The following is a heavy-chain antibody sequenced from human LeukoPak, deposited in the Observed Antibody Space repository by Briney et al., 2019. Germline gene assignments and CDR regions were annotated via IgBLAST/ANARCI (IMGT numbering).Heavy chain of an antibody. CDR1: GGSISDYY. D-gene: IGHD1-26*01. Sequence: KSSETLSLTCTVPGGSISDYYWSWIRQSPMRGLEWIGYLYYSGNTNYNPSLKSRLTTSRDMAKNQFSLKLSSVTSADTAVYYCARGEYEDLVDNWGQGTLVTVSS. CDR2: LYYSGNT. J-gene: IGHJ4*02. CDR3: ARGEYEDLVDN. V-gene: IGHV4-59*01.